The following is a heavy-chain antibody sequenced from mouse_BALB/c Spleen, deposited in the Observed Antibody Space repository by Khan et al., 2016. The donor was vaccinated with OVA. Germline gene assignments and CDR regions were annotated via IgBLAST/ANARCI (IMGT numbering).Heavy chain of an antibody. CDR2: INTYTGEP. D-gene: IGHD2-10*01. CDR3: ARPPYFSYVMDN. V-gene: IGHV9-3-1*01. CDR1: GHTFTKYG. J-gene: IGHJ4*01. Sequence: QIQLVQSGPELKKPGETVKISCKASGHTFTKYGMNWVKQAPGEGLKWMGWINTYTGEPTYADDFNGRFAFSLETSASTAYLKINNLKNEATATYFCARPPYFSYVMDNWGQGTSGTVSS.